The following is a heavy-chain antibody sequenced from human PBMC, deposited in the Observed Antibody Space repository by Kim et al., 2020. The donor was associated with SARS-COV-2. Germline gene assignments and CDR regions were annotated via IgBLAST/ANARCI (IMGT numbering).Heavy chain of an antibody. V-gene: IGHV6-1*01. Sequence: SQTLSLTCAISGDSVSSNSATWNWIRQSPSRGLEWLGRTYYRYKWYNEYAVSVKSRITINPDTSQNQFSLQLNSVTPEDTAVYYCTRGFPRASDLWGQGTMVTVSS. CDR1: GDSVSSNSAT. J-gene: IGHJ3*01. CDR2: TYYRYKWYN. CDR3: TRGFPRASDL. D-gene: IGHD3-10*01.